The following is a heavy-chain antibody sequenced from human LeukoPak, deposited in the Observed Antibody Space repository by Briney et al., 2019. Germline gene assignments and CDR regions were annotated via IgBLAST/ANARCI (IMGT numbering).Heavy chain of an antibody. V-gene: IGHV4-39*07. CDR3: ATAPNSSGYYWFDP. D-gene: IGHD3-22*01. J-gene: IGHJ5*02. CDR2: IYYSGST. CDR1: GGSISSSSYY. Sequence: SETLSLTCTVSGGSISSSSYYWGWIRQPPGKGLEWIGSIYYSGSTYYNPSLKSRVTISVDTSKNQFSLKLSSVTAADTAVYYCATAPNSSGYYWFDPWGQGTLVTVSS.